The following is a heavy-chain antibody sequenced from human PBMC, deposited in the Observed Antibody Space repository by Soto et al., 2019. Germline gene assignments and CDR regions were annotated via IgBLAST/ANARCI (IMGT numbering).Heavy chain of an antibody. CDR3: ARDGYSSSWYRTIPLNWFDP. J-gene: IGHJ5*02. CDR1: GGSFSGYY. V-gene: IGHV4-34*01. CDR2: INHSGST. D-gene: IGHD6-13*01. Sequence: AVYGGSFSGYYWSWIRQPPGKGLEWIGEINHSGSTNYNPSLKSRVTISVDTSKNQFSLKLSSVTAADTAVYYCARDGYSSSWYRTIPLNWFDPWGQGTLVTVSS.